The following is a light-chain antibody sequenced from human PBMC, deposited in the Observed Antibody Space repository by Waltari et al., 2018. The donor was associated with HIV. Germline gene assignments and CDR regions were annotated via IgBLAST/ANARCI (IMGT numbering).Light chain of an antibody. CDR3: CSYGGTYNV. CDR2: EVS. Sequence: QSALTQPRSVSGSPGQSVTISCTGTSSDVGGYNSVSWYQQHPGTAPKLLIYEVSKWPSGVPDRCSGSKSGNTASLTISVLRADDEADYYCCSYGGTYNVFGTGTKVTIL. V-gene: IGLV2-11*01. J-gene: IGLJ1*01. CDR1: SSDVGGYNS.